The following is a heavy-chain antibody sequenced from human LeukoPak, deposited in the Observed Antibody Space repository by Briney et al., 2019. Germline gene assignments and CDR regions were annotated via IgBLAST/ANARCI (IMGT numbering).Heavy chain of an antibody. Sequence: SETLSLTCIVSGGSISSYYWSWIRQPPGKGLEWIGYIYYSGSTNYNPSLKSRVTISVVTSKNQFSLKLSSVTAADKAVYYCARARYSSAPFDYWGQGTLITVSS. V-gene: IGHV4-59*01. CDR1: GGSISSYY. D-gene: IGHD6-25*01. CDR2: IYYSGST. J-gene: IGHJ4*02. CDR3: ARARYSSAPFDY.